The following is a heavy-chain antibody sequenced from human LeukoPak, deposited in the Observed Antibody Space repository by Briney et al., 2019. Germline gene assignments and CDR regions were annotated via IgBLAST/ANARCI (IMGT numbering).Heavy chain of an antibody. Sequence: QPGRSLSLLCAVSGFTLEEYAMHWLRQAPGKGLEWVSGISWNSGSIGYADSVKSRFTISRDNAKNSLYLQMNSLRAEDTALYYCAKDMMAGTMEAFDYWGQGTLVTVSS. CDR1: GFTLEEYA. V-gene: IGHV3-9*01. J-gene: IGHJ4*02. CDR2: ISWNSGSI. CDR3: AKDMMAGTMEAFDY. D-gene: IGHD1-7*01.